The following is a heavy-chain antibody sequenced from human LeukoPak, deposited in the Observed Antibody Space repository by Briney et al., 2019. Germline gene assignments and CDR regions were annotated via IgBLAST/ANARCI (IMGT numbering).Heavy chain of an antibody. CDR1: GFTFSSYA. V-gene: IGHV3-23*01. CDR2: ISGSGGST. D-gene: IGHD3-3*01. CDR3: AKGDYDFWSGLPFFDY. Sequence: GGSLRLSCAASGFTFSSYAMSWVRQAPGKGLEWVSAISGSGGSTYYADSVKGRFTISRDNSKNTLYLQMNSLRAKDTAVYYCAKGDYDFWSGLPFFDYWGQGTLVTVSS. J-gene: IGHJ4*02.